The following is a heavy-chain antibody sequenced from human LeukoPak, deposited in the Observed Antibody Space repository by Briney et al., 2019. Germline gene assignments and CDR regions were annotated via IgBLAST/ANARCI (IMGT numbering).Heavy chain of an antibody. CDR1: GFSLSGYW. Sequence: GGSLRLSCVASGFSLSGYWMYWVRQAPGKGLMYISRNNGDGSTTNYADVVKGRFTMSRDNVKNTLYLQMNSLRVEDTAVYYCAKGSGPGRNLAMAAHWGQGTLVTVSS. V-gene: IGHV3-74*01. CDR2: NNGDGSTT. CDR3: AKGSGPGRNLAMAAH. D-gene: IGHD2-2*01. J-gene: IGHJ4*02.